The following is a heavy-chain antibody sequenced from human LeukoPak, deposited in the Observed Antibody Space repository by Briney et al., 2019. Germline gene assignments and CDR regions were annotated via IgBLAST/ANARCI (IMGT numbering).Heavy chain of an antibody. Sequence: ASVKVSCKTSGCTFTSYDINWVRQATGQGLEWMGWMSPNSGNTGYAQKFQGRVTMTRNTSISTAYMELSSLRSEDTAVYYCARRRSSSGGDFWGQGTLLTVSS. CDR2: MSPNSGNT. V-gene: IGHV1-8*01. D-gene: IGHD6-19*01. J-gene: IGHJ4*02. CDR1: GCTFTSYD. CDR3: ARRRSSSGGDF.